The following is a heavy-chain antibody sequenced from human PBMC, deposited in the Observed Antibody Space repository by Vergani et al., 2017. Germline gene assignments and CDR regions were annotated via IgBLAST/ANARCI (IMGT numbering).Heavy chain of an antibody. Sequence: EVQLVESGGGLVQPGGSLRLSCAASGFTFSTYDMHWVRQATGKGLEWVSAIGTAGDTYYPGSVKGRFTISRENAKNSLYLQMNSLRAEDTAVYYCARDRGGRGSSYYYGMDVWGQGP. J-gene: IGHJ6*02. V-gene: IGHV3-13*01. CDR3: ARDRGGRGSSYYYGMDV. D-gene: IGHD2-15*01. CDR1: GFTFSTYD. CDR2: IGTAGDT.